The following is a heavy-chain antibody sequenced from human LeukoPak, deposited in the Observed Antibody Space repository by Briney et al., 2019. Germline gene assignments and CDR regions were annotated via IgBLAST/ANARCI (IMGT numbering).Heavy chain of an antibody. CDR1: GFTFSSYA. CDR2: ISGSGGST. V-gene: IGHV3-23*01. Sequence: PAGSLRLSCAASGFTFSSYAMSWVRQAPGQGLEWVSAISGSGGSTYYADSVKGRFTISRDNSKNTLYLQMNSLRAEDTAVYYCAKDGGRGYSYGYFWFDPWGQGTLVTVSS. J-gene: IGHJ5*02. D-gene: IGHD5-18*01. CDR3: AKDGGRGYSYGYFWFDP.